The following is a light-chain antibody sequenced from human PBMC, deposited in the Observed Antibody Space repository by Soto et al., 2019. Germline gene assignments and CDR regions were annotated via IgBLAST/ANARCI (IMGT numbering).Light chain of an antibody. J-gene: IGKJ4*01. CDR2: DAS. V-gene: IGKV3-11*01. Sequence: DIVLTQSPATLSLSPGERATLSCRASQSVDSYLAWYQQKPGQAPRLLIYDASSRATGIPARFSGSGSGTDFTLTISSLESEDFAVYYCQHRRSWPLAFGGGTKVEIK. CDR1: QSVDSY. CDR3: QHRRSWPLA.